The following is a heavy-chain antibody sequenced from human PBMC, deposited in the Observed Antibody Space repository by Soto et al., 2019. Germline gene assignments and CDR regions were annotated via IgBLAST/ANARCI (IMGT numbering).Heavy chain of an antibody. V-gene: IGHV1-24*01. Sequence: ASVKVSCKVSGYTLTELSMHWVRQAPGKGLEWMGGFDPEDGETIYAQKFQGRVTMTEDTSTDTAYMELSSLRSEDTAVYYCATTRTRRYSSSLDYYGMNVWGQGTTVTVSS. J-gene: IGHJ6*02. CDR1: GYTLTELS. D-gene: IGHD6-6*01. CDR2: FDPEDGET. CDR3: ATTRTRRYSSSLDYYGMNV.